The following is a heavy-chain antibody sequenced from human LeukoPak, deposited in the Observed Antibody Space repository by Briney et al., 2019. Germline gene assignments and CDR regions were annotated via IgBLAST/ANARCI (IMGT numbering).Heavy chain of an antibody. CDR3: ARVVDPGGYYYFYYMDV. J-gene: IGHJ6*03. D-gene: IGHD3-16*01. CDR1: DGSFSGYY. V-gene: IGHV4-34*01. Sequence: SETLSLTCAVYDGSFSGYYCSWIRQPPGKGLEWIGEINHSGSTNYNPSLKSRVTISVDTSKNQLSLKLSSVTAADTAVYYCARVVDPGGYYYFYYMDVWGKGTTVTVSS. CDR2: INHSGST.